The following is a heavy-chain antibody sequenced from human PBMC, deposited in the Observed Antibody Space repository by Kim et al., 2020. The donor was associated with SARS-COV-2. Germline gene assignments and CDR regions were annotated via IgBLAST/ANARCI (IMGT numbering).Heavy chain of an antibody. V-gene: IGHV1-3*01. Sequence: ASVKVSCKASGYGFVSFSVHWVRQAPGQTLEWLGWINPGSGGTKYAQKFQDRVTISSDTSATTAYMELRSLRYEDTTVYYCARSSVPAKYYFYPLDLWGQGTSVTVS. D-gene: IGHD3-10*01. CDR2: INPGSGGT. CDR3: ARSSVPAKYYFYPLDL. J-gene: IGHJ6*02. CDR1: GYGFVSFS.